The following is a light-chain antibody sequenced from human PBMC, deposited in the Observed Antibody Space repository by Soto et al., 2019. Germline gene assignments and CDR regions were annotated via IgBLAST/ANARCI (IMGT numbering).Light chain of an antibody. CDR1: QGIRND. V-gene: IGKV1-6*01. J-gene: IGKJ1*01. CDR3: LQDINYPWT. Sequence: AIQMTQSPSSLSASVGDRVTITCRASQGIRNDLGWYQQKPGKAPKVLIYGASNLQSGVPPRFSGSGSGTDFTLAISSLQPEDSATYYCLQDINYPWTFGQGTKVEIK. CDR2: GAS.